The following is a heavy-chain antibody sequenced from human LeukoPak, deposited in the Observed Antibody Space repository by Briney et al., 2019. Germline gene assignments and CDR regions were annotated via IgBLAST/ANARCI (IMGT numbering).Heavy chain of an antibody. V-gene: IGHV3-23*01. D-gene: IGHD6-13*01. Sequence: GGSLRLSCAASGFTFRSYVMSWVRQAPGQGLEWVSTISDSGAGTYYADSVKGRFTISRDNSKSTLYLQVNSLRAEDTAIYYCAKAEIAAAGSYYYAMDVWGQGTTVTVSS. CDR2: ISDSGAGT. J-gene: IGHJ6*02. CDR3: AKAEIAAAGSYYYAMDV. CDR1: GFTFRSYV.